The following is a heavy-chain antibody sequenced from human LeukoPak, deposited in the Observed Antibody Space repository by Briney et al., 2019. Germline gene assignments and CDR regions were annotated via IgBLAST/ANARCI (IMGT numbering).Heavy chain of an antibody. CDR1: GFPFSNYW. CDR2: IKQDGSEK. V-gene: IGHV3-7*01. CDR3: ARGSYYFDY. Sequence: GGSLRLSCAASGFPFSNYWVTWVRQAPGKGLEWVANIKQDGSEKYYVDSVKGRFTISRDNAKNSLYLQMNGLRAEDTAVYYCARGSYYFDYWGQGTLVTVSS. J-gene: IGHJ4*02.